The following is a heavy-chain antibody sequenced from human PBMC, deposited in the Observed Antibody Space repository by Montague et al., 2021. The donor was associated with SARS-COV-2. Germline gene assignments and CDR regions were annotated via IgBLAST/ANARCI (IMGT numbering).Heavy chain of an antibody. D-gene: IGHD4-11*01. V-gene: IGHV4-39*01. CDR3: ARHASYDYSKDLYYYYYYGMDV. CDR1: GGSISSSSYY. J-gene: IGHJ6*02. CDR2: IYYSGST. Sequence: SETLSLTCTVSGGSISSSSYYWGWIRQPPGKGLEWIGSIYYSGSTYYKPSLKSRVTISVDTSKNQFSLKLSSVTAADTAVYYCARHASYDYSKDLYYYYYYGMDVWGQGTTVTVSS.